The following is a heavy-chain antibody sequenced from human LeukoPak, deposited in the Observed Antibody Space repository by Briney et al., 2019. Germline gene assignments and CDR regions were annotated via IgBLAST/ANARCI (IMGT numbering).Heavy chain of an antibody. D-gene: IGHD6-13*01. V-gene: IGHV1-2*02. CDR2: INPKTGGT. J-gene: IGHJ4*02. CDR3: ARERGSWVPDD. CDR1: GYTFTGYY. Sequence: ASVKVSCKASGYTFTGYYMHWVRQAPGQGLEWMGWINPKTGGTNYAQKFQGRVTMTRDTSISTAYMDLSRLRSDDTAVYYCARERGSWVPDDWGQGTLVTVSS.